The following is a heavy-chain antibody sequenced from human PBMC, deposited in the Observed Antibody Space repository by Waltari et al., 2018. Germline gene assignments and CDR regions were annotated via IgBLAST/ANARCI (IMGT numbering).Heavy chain of an antibody. Sequence: QVQLVQSGAEGKKPGASEKVSCKASGYTFTSYVMHWVRQAPGQRLEWMGWINGGNGNTKYSQKFQGRVTITRDTSASTAYMEVSSLRSEDTAEYYCAISGSGSDAFDIWGQGTMVTVSS. J-gene: IGHJ3*02. CDR3: AISGSGSDAFDI. D-gene: IGHD3-10*01. CDR1: GYTFTSYV. V-gene: IGHV1-3*01. CDR2: INGGNGNT.